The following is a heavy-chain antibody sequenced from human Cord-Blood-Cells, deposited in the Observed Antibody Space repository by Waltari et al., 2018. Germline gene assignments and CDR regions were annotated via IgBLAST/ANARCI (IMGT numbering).Heavy chain of an antibody. CDR2: RNPNSGNT. CDR1: GYTFTSYD. CDR3: ARESGSSWYIASNYYGMDV. V-gene: IGHV1-8*01. J-gene: IGHJ6*02. Sequence: QVQLVQSGAEVKKPGASVKVSCKASGYTFTSYDINWVRQATGQGLEWMGWRNPNSGNTGYAQEFQGRVTMTRNTSISTAYMELSSLRSEDTAVYYCARESGSSWYIASNYYGMDVWGQGTMVTVSS. D-gene: IGHD6-13*01.